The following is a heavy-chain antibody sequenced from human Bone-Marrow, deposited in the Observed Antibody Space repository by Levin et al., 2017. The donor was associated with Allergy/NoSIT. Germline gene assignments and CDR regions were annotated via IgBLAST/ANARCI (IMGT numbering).Heavy chain of an antibody. D-gene: IGHD2-21*01. Sequence: RSGGSLRLSCPVSGFIFSDYYMSWIRQAPGKGLEWVSYISSGSSSINYADSVKGRFTISRDNAKNSLYLQMNSLRADDTAVYYCARGIWGVVIPATFDYWGLGTLVTVSS. J-gene: IGHJ4*02. CDR1: GFIFSDYY. CDR2: ISSGSSSI. CDR3: ARGIWGVVIPATFDY. V-gene: IGHV3-11*05.